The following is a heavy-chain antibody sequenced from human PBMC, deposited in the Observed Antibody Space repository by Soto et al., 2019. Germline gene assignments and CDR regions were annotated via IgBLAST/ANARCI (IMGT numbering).Heavy chain of an antibody. CDR1: GVTFSDFW. V-gene: IGHV3-7*01. CDR3: ARWPRLLDS. Sequence: GGSLRLYCTASGVTFSDFWMNWVRQAPGKGLEWVAYISADGRETNHVDSVKGRFTISRDNAKNSVYLQMNSLRAEDTAVYYCARWPRLLDSWGQGTLVTVSS. J-gene: IGHJ4*02. D-gene: IGHD6-6*01. CDR2: ISADGRET.